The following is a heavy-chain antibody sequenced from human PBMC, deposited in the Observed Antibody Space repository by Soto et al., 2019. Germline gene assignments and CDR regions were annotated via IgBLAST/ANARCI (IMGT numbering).Heavy chain of an antibody. V-gene: IGHV4-59*11. CDR3: ARVGSSGWSPDY. CDR1: GGSLSGHY. J-gene: IGHJ4*02. D-gene: IGHD6-19*01. Sequence: SEPLSLTCTVSGGSLSGHYWIWIRQPPGKGLEWIGYIFYSGSTNYNPSLKSRVTISVDTAHNQFSLNLYSVTAADTAVYYCARVGSSGWSPDYWGQGALVTVSS. CDR2: IFYSGST.